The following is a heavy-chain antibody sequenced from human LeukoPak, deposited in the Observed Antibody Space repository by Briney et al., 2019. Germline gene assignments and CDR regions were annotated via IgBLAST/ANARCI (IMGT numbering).Heavy chain of an antibody. CDR1: GYTFTSYG. Sequence: ASVKVSCKASGYTFTSYGISWVRQAPGQGLEWMGIINPSGGSTSYAQKFQGRVTMTRDTSTSTVYMELSSLRSEDTAVYYCARGRRVAVDYWGQGTLVTVSS. J-gene: IGHJ4*02. D-gene: IGHD6-19*01. CDR3: ARGRRVAVDY. V-gene: IGHV1-46*01. CDR2: INPSGGST.